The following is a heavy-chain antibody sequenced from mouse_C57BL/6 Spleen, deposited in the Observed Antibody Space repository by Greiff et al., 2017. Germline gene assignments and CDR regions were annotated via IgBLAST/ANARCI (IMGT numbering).Heavy chain of an antibody. CDR1: GYTFTGSW. D-gene: IGHD1-1*01. Sequence: VQLQESGAELMKPGASVKLSCKATGYTFTGSWIEWVKQRPGHGLEWIGEVLPGSGSTNYNEKFKGKATFTADTSSNPAYMQLSSLTTEDSALYYCARSFYYGSSYVFDYWGQGTTLTVSS. CDR2: VLPGSGST. J-gene: IGHJ2*01. V-gene: IGHV1-9*01. CDR3: ARSFYYGSSYVFDY.